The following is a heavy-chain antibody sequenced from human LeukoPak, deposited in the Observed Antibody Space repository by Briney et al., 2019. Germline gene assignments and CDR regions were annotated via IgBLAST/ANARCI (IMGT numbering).Heavy chain of an antibody. Sequence: GASVKVSCKAPGFAISSHYMHWLRQAPGQGLEWVGTVHPDGGTRTYAHNFQDRVAMTRDTSTSTAHMELRSLRYDDTAVYYCARDGRFAAYEPDYWGQGTLVTVSS. CDR3: ARDGRFAAYEPDY. D-gene: IGHD1-26*01. J-gene: IGHJ4*02. V-gene: IGHV1-46*01. CDR2: VHPDGGTR. CDR1: GFAISSHY.